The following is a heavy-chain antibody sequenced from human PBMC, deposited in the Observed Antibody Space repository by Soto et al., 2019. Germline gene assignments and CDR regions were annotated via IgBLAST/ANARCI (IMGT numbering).Heavy chain of an antibody. J-gene: IGHJ4*02. CDR2: IHYRGTT. Sequence: PSETLSLTCNVSGGSITGAYYWNWIRQHPGKGLEWIGSIHYRGTTDYNPSLKSRITISLDRSKNQFALKLSSVTAADTAVYYCAKPPSPFDYWGQGTLVTVSS. V-gene: IGHV4-31*03. CDR1: GGSITGAYY. CDR3: AKPPSPFDY.